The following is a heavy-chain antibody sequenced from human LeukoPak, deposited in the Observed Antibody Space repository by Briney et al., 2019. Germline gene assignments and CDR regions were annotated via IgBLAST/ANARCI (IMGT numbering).Heavy chain of an antibody. J-gene: IGHJ4*02. CDR3: AREGRALADLPTSDY. D-gene: IGHD6-25*01. Sequence: GASVKVSCKTSEYTFTDYYIHWVRHATGQGLEWMGWINPNSGGTNYAQKYQGRVTMTRDTSISTAYMELSRLRSDDTAVYYCAREGRALADLPTSDYWGQGTLVTVSS. V-gene: IGHV1-2*02. CDR2: INPNSGGT. CDR1: EYTFTDYY.